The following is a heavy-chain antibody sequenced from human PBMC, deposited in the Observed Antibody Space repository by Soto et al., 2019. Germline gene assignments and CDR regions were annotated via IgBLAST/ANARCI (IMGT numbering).Heavy chain of an antibody. J-gene: IGHJ4*02. CDR3: TTGLSS. D-gene: IGHD2-2*01. V-gene: IGHV3-15*01. CDR1: GYTFSNAW. CDR2: IKSRTDGGTT. Sequence: GASLRLSCAASGYTFSNAWMSWVRQAPGKGLQWVGLIKSRTDGGTTDYAAPVKGRFTISRDDSKNTLYLQMNSLKTEDTAMYYCTTGLSSCGQGTLVTVS.